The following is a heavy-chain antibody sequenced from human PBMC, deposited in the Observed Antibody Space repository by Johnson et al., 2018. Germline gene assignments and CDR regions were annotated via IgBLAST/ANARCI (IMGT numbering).Heavy chain of an antibody. V-gene: IGHV3-73*02. J-gene: IGHJ6*02. CDR3: TRRAEWGDYYYYGMDV. CDR2: IRSKANSYAP. Sequence: VQLQESGGGLVQPGGSLKLSCAASGFTFSGSAMHWVRQASGKGLEWVGRIRSKANSYAPAYAASVKGRFTISRDDSKNTAYLTMNSRKTEDTAVYYCTRRAEWGDYYYYGMDVWGQGTTVTVSS. D-gene: IGHD1-26*01. CDR1: GFTFSGSA.